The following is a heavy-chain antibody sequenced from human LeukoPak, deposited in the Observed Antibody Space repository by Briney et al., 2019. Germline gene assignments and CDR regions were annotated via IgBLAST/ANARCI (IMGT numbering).Heavy chain of an antibody. CDR2: INPNSGGT. V-gene: IGHV1-2*02. Sequence: ASVKVSFKASGYTFTGYYMHWVRQAPGQGLEWMGWINPNSGGTNYAQKFQGRVTMTRDTSISTAYMELSRLRSDDTAVYYCATDCSSTSCYQSYYYYYYMDVWGKGTTVTVSS. J-gene: IGHJ6*03. CDR1: GYTFTGYY. D-gene: IGHD2-2*01. CDR3: ATDCSSTSCYQSYYYYYYMDV.